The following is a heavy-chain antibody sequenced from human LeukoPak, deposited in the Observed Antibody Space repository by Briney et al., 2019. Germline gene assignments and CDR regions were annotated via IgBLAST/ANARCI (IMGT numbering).Heavy chain of an antibody. J-gene: IGHJ4*02. CDR2: FSWDSGII. CDR3: ANATLFDTSGEDDFES. CDR1: EITFDDYA. V-gene: IGHV3-9*01. D-gene: IGHD3-10*01. Sequence: SGRSLRPSLAPPEITFDDYATPWVRQGPGKGLEWVSGFSWDSGIIGYAGYVKGRVTISTDNDKNPLYLQMNRLRAEDTALYYCANATLFDTSGEDDFESWVQGALVTVSS.